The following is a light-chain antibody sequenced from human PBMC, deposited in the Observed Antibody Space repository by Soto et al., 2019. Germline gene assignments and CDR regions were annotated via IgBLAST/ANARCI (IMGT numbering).Light chain of an antibody. CDR2: SND. CDR3: AAWDNSRSGYV. J-gene: IGLJ1*01. Sequence: QSVLTQPPSASGTPGQRVTISCSESNSDIGNNYVYWYQHLPGAAPRLLIYSNDQRPSGVPDRFSGSRSGTSASLAISGLRSEDEADYYCAAWDNSRSGYVFGTGTQLTVL. V-gene: IGLV1-47*02. CDR1: NSDIGNNY.